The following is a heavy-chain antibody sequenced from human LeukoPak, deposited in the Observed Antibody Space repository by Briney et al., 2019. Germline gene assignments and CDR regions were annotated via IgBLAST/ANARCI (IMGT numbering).Heavy chain of an antibody. J-gene: IGHJ4*02. V-gene: IGHV3-23*01. CDR1: EFTFSSFS. CDR2: ISGSGHST. D-gene: IGHD3-10*01. Sequence: EGSLRLSCAASEFTFSSFSMTWVRQAPGKGLEWVSTISGSGHSTYYADSVKGRFTISRDNSKNTLYLQMNSLRAEDTAVYYCATPRSGNYFDSWGQGTLVTVSS. CDR3: ATPRSGNYFDS.